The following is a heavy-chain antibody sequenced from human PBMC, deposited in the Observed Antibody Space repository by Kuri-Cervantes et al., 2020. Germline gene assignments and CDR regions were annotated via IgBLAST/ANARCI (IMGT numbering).Heavy chain of an antibody. V-gene: IGHV4-38-2*02. CDR2: IYHSGST. CDR3: ARDTRELWLHGPAFDI. J-gene: IGHJ3*02. Sequence: GSLRLSCAVSGYSISSGYYWGWIRQPPGKGLGWIGSIYHSGSTYYNPSLKSRVTISVDTSKNQFSLKLSSVTAADTAVYYCARDTRELWLHGPAFDIWGQGTMVTVSS. CDR1: GYSISSGYY. D-gene: IGHD5-18*01.